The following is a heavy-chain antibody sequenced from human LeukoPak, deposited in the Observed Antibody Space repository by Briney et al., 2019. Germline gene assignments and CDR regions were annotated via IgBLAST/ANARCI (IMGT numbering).Heavy chain of an antibody. Sequence: GASVKVSCKASGGTFSSYTISWVRQAPGQGLEWMGRIIPILGIANYAQKFQGRVTITADKSTTTAYMELSSLRSEDTAVYYCAARGYSGYGAVVYWGQGTLATVSS. CDR1: GGTFSSYT. D-gene: IGHD5-12*01. CDR3: AARGYSGYGAVVY. CDR2: IIPILGIA. V-gene: IGHV1-69*02. J-gene: IGHJ4*02.